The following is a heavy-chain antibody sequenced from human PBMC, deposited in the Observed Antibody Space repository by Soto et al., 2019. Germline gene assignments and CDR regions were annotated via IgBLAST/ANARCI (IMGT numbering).Heavy chain of an antibody. J-gene: IGHJ6*02. CDR2: ISYDGSNK. V-gene: IGHV3-30*18. CDR3: AKVARTPAMVTPPSLFGLGG. CDR1: GLTFSTSG. D-gene: IGHD5-18*01. Sequence: PGGSLRLSCADSGLTFSTSGMHWVRQAPGKGLEWVAVISYDGSNKYYRDSVKGRFTISRDNSKNTLYLQMSSLRLEDTAVYYCAKVARTPAMVTPPSLFGLGGWGQGTTVTVSS.